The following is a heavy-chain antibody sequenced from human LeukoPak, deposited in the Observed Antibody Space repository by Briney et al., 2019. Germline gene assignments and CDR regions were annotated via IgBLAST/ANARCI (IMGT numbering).Heavy chain of an antibody. CDR1: RFSSTNYA. V-gene: IGHV3-23*01. Sequence: GGYLRLSCAASRFSSTNYAMSWVRQAPGKGLERVSAISGSGGSTYYADSVKGRFTISRDNSKNTLYLQMNSLRAEDTAVYYCAKAAQEVPLNAFDIWGQGTMVTVSS. J-gene: IGHJ3*02. CDR3: AKAAQEVPLNAFDI. CDR2: ISGSGGST. D-gene: IGHD3-9*01.